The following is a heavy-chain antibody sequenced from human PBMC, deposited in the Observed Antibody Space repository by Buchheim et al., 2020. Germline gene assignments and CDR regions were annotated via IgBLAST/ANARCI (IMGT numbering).Heavy chain of an antibody. Sequence: EVQLVESGGGLVQPGGSLRLSCAASGFIFANYAMTWVRQAPGKGLEWVAAISAGGGGTYYGDSLKGRFTGSRANSKDTMVLQVNSLRGDDTAVYYCAILRLGQFPEWGQGTL. J-gene: IGHJ4*02. V-gene: IGHV3-23*04. CDR1: GFIFANYA. D-gene: IGHD3-16*01. CDR2: ISAGGGGT. CDR3: AILRLGQFPE.